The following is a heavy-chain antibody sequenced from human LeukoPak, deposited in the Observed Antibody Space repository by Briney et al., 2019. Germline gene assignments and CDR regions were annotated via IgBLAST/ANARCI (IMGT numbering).Heavy chain of an antibody. J-gene: IGHJ4*02. CDR1: GGTFSSYA. CDR3: ARDMRAAAGIGA. Sequence: ALVKVSCKASGGTFSSYAISWVRQAPGQGLEWMGWINPNSGGTNYAQKFQGRVTMTRDTSISTAYMELSRLRSDDTAVYYCARDMRAAAGIGAWGQGTLVTVSS. CDR2: INPNSGGT. V-gene: IGHV1-2*02. D-gene: IGHD6-13*01.